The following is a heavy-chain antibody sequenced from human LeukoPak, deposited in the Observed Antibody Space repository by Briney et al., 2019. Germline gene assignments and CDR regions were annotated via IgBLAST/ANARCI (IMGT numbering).Heavy chain of an antibody. CDR3: ARERAVMNVGIDT. CDR1: GGSFSGYY. D-gene: IGHD6-19*01. J-gene: IGHJ5*02. Sequence: SSETLSLTCAVYGGSFSGYYLSWIRQPPGKGLEWIGEINHSGSTNYNPSLKSRVTISVDTSKNQFSLKLSSVTAADTAVYYCARERAVMNVGIDTWGQGTLVTVSS. CDR2: INHSGST. V-gene: IGHV4-34*01.